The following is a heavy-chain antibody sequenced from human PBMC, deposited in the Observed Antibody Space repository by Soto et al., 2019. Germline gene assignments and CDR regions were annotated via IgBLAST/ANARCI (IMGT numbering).Heavy chain of an antibody. Sequence: PSETLSLTCAVSGGSISSGGYSWSWIRQPPGKGLEWIGYIYHSGSTYYNPSLKSRVTISVDRSKNQFSLKLSSVTAADTAVYYCARAIAAAGTRWFDPWGQGTLVTVSS. CDR1: GGSISSGGYS. CDR2: IYHSGST. D-gene: IGHD6-13*01. V-gene: IGHV4-30-2*01. J-gene: IGHJ5*02. CDR3: ARAIAAAGTRWFDP.